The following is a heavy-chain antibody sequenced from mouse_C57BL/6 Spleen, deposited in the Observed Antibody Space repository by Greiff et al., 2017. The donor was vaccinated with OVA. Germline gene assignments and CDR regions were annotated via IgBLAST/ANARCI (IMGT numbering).Heavy chain of an antibody. D-gene: IGHD2-3*01. CDR2: ISYDGSN. Sequence: DVQLQESGPGLVKPSQSLSLTCSVTGYSITSGYYWNWIRQFPGNKLEWMGYISYDGSNNYNPSLKNRISITRDTSKNQFFLKLNSVTTEDTATYYCARDPYDGYGYWGQGTTLTVSS. CDR1: GYSITSGYY. J-gene: IGHJ2*01. CDR3: ARDPYDGYGY. V-gene: IGHV3-6*01.